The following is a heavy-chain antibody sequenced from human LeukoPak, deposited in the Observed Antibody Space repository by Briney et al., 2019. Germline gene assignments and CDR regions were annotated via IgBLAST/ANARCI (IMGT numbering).Heavy chain of an antibody. CDR3: AKDRTSYYDFWGGYYPGGFDY. CDR2: ISGSGGST. J-gene: IGHJ4*02. V-gene: IGHV3-23*01. D-gene: IGHD3-3*01. Sequence: GGSLRLSCAASGFTFSSYAMSWVRQAPGKGLEWVSAISGSGGSTYYADSVKGRFTISRDNSKNTLYLQMNSLRAEDTAVYYCAKDRTSYYDFWGGYYPGGFDYWGQGTLVTVSS. CDR1: GFTFSSYA.